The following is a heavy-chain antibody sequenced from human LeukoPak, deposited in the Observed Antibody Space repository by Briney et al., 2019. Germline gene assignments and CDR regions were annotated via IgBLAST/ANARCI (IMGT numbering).Heavy chain of an antibody. CDR1: GDSVSSNSAA. CDR2: TYYRSKWYN. CDR3: ARGGRRDGYNYVGDFDY. Sequence: SQTLSLTCAISGDSVSSNSAAWNWIRQSPSRGLEWLGRTYYRSKWYNDYAVSVKSRITINPDTSKNQFSLQLNSVTPEDTAVYYCARGGRRDGYNYVGDFDYWGQGTLVTISS. J-gene: IGHJ4*02. V-gene: IGHV6-1*01. D-gene: IGHD5-24*01.